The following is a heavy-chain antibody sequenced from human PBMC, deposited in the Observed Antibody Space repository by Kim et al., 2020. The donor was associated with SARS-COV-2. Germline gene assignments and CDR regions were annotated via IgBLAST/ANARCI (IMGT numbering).Heavy chain of an antibody. D-gene: IGHD3-10*01. CDR1: GYTFTSFN. J-gene: IGHJ5*02. V-gene: IGHV1-8*01. CDR3: ARGPPPSFGSGSLFFDP. Sequence: ASVKVSCKASGYTFTSFNINWVRQATGQGLEWMGWMNPNSGHTGYAQKFQGRVTTTTNTSISTAYMEVSSLRSDDTAVYYCARGPPPSFGSGSLFFDPWGQGTLVIVSS. CDR2: MNPNSGHT.